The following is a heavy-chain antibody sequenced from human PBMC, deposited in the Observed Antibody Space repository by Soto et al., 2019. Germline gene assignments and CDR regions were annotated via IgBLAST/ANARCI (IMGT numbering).Heavy chain of an antibody. CDR3: ARLQWLAPDY. CDR1: GGSISSYY. D-gene: IGHD6-19*01. V-gene: IGHV4-59*08. J-gene: IGHJ4*02. Sequence: QVQLQESGPGLVKPSETLSLTCTVSGGSISSYYWSWIRQPPGKGLEWIGYIYYSGSTNYNPSLKSRVTISVDTSKNQFSLKLSSVTAADTAVYYCARLQWLAPDYWGQGTLVTVSS. CDR2: IYYSGST.